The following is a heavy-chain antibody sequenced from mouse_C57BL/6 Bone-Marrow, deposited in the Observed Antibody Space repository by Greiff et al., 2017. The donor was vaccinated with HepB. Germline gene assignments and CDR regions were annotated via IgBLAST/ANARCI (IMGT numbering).Heavy chain of an antibody. CDR1: GFSLTSYA. CDR2: IWTGGGT. Sequence: VKLVESGPGLVAPSQSLSITCTVSGFSLTSYAISWVRQPPGKGLEWLGVIWTGGGTNYNSALKSRLSISKDNSKSQVFLKMNSLQTDDTARYYCARNRMVTTDWYFDVWGTGTTVTVSS. CDR3: ARNRMVTTDWYFDV. D-gene: IGHD2-2*01. J-gene: IGHJ1*03. V-gene: IGHV2-9-1*01.